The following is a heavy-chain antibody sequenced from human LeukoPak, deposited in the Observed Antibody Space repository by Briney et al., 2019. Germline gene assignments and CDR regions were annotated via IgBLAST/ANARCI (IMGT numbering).Heavy chain of an antibody. CDR3: AREGSYYDFRSGYYKAVYFDF. D-gene: IGHD3-3*01. Sequence: GGSLRLSCEASGFTLASYWMSWVRQAPGKGLEWVANIKQDGSERNLVDSVKGRFTISRDNAKNSLYLQMDSLRAEDTAVYYCAREGSYYDFRSGYYKAVYFDFWGQGNLVTVSS. CDR2: IKQDGSER. J-gene: IGHJ4*02. V-gene: IGHV3-7*01. CDR1: GFTLASYW.